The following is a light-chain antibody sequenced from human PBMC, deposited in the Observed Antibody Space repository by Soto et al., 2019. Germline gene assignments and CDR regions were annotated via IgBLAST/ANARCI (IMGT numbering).Light chain of an antibody. V-gene: IGLV3-21*04. CDR3: QVWDSSSGGVV. Sequence: SYELTQPPSVSVAPGKTARITCGGNNIGSKSVHWYQQKPGQAPVLVIYYDSDRPSGIPERFSGSNSGNTATLTIRRVEAGDEADYYCQVWDSSSGGVVFGGGTKLTVL. CDR2: YDS. CDR1: NIGSKS. J-gene: IGLJ2*01.